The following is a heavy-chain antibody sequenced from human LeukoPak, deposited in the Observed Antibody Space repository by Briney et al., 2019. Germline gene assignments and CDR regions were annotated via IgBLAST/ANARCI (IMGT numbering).Heavy chain of an antibody. CDR3: ARKRRLLESGFDP. D-gene: IGHD3-3*01. CDR1: NGSISDYY. J-gene: IGHJ5*02. V-gene: IGHV4-59*12. CDR2: IYYIGTT. Sequence: SETLSLTCTVSNGSISDYYWNWIRQRPGKGLEWIGYIYYIGTTTYNPSLKSRVTISVGTSKNQFSLRLTSVTAADTAVYYCARKRRLLESGFDPWGQGALVTVSS.